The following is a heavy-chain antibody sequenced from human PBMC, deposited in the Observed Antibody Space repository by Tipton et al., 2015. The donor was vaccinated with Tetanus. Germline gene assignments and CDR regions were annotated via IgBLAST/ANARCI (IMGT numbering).Heavy chain of an antibody. CDR3: ARRGGDFLTGYYDS. V-gene: IGHV4-39*01. J-gene: IGHJ4*02. D-gene: IGHD3-9*01. CDR2: IYYSGST. Sequence: TLSLTCTVSGGSISSSNYYWGWIRQPPGKGLEWIGRIYYSGSTSYNPPLKSRVTISVDTSKNQFSLDLNSVTAADTAVYYCARRGGDFLTGYYDSWGQGTLVNVSS. CDR1: GGSISSSNYY.